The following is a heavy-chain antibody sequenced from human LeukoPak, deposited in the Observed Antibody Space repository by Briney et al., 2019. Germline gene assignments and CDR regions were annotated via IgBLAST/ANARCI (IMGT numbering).Heavy chain of an antibody. CDR3: ARPKCGSGGSCYQGDSDY. D-gene: IGHD2-15*01. CDR1: GYTFTNYF. CDR2: LNPSGGST. Sequence: ASLKVSCKASGYTFTNYFIHWVRQAPGQGLEWMGILNPSGGSTSFAQKFQGRVTMTRDTSTSTVYMEVSSLRSEDTAVYYCARPKCGSGGSCYQGDSDYWGQGTLVTVSS. J-gene: IGHJ4*02. V-gene: IGHV1-46*01.